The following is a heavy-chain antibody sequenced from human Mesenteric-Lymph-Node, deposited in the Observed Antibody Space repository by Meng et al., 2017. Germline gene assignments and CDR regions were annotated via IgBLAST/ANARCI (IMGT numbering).Heavy chain of an antibody. CDR1: GGSMSSGNYY. J-gene: IGHJ4*02. V-gene: IGHV4-30-4*01. CDR2: IHHSGSA. D-gene: IGHD2-21*01. Sequence: LLEPGPGLVGPAQTLSLTSTASGGSMSSGNYYWSWIRQPPGKGLEWIGYIHHSGSAYYNPSLKSRVSISVDTSKNQFSLNLNSMTAADTAVYYCASFDHIPRRNYFDYWGQGTLVTVSS. CDR3: ASFDHIPRRNYFDY.